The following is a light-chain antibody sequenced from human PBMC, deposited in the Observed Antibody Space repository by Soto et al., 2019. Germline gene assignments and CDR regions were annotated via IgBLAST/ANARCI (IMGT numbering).Light chain of an antibody. J-gene: IGLJ3*02. Sequence: QAVVTQSSSASASLGSSVKLTCTLSSGHSSYIIAWHQQQPGKAPRYLMKLEGSGSYNKGSGVPDRFSGSSSGADRYLTISNLQFEDEADYYCETWDSNTRVFGGGTKLTGL. CDR1: SGHSSYI. CDR3: ETWDSNTRV. CDR2: LEGSGSY. V-gene: IGLV4-60*02.